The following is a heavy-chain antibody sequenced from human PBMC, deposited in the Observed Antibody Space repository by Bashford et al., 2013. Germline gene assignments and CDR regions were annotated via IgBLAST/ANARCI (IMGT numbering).Heavy chain of an antibody. CDR2: MNPNSGNT. J-gene: IGHJ4*02. Sequence: ASVKVSCKASGGTFTSYDINWVRQATGQGLEWMGWMNPNSGNTGYAQKFQGRVTMTRNTSISTAYMELSSLRSEDTAVYYCARVAVSYYYGSGSQFDYWGQGTLVTVSS. CDR1: GGTFTSYD. CDR3: ARVAVSYYYGSGSQFDY. V-gene: IGHV1-8*01. D-gene: IGHD3-10*01.